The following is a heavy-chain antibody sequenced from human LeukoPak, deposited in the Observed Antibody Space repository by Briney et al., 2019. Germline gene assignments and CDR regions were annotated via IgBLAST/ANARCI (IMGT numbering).Heavy chain of an antibody. J-gene: IGHJ4*02. CDR1: GFSFNSYT. Sequence: GGSLRLSCLASGFSFNSYTMNWVREAPGKGLEWVSTISPVSSYTWYAESVKGRFTISRDNSKNTLYLQMNSLRAEDTAVYYCAKGLFRVAADYYFDYWGQGTLVTVSS. V-gene: IGHV3-23*01. CDR3: AKGLFRVAADYYFDY. CDR2: ISPVSSYT. D-gene: IGHD2-15*01.